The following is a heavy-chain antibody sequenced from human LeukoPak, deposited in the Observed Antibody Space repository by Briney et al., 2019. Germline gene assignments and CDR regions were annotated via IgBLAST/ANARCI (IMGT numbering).Heavy chain of an antibody. CDR1: GFTFSTYN. CDR3: ARDRCTGSSCYLGFDY. J-gene: IGHJ4*02. Sequence: PGGSLRLSCAASGFTFSTYNMTWVRQAPGKGLEWVSFISFSSSYKYYADSVKGRFTISRDNAKNSLYLQMNSLRADDTAVYYCARDRCTGSSCYLGFDYWGQGTLVTVSS. CDR2: ISFSSSYK. D-gene: IGHD2-15*01. V-gene: IGHV3-21*01.